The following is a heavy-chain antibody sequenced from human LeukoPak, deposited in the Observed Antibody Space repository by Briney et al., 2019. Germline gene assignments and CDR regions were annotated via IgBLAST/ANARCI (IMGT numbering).Heavy chain of an antibody. CDR3: VRSYCSGPRCPRGDWFDP. D-gene: IGHD2-2*01. J-gene: IGHJ5*02. V-gene: IGHV3-74*03. Sequence: GGSLRLSCTASGFTFSSDRMHWVRQVPGKGLVWVSRIDSDGTGAVYADAVEGRFTISRDNARNTLYLQMNSLRAEDTAFYYCVRSYCSGPRCPRGDWFDPWGQGTVVTVSS. CDR2: IDSDGTGA. CDR1: GFTFSSDR.